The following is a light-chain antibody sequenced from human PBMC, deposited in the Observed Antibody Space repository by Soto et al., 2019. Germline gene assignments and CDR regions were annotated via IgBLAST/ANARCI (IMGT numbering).Light chain of an antibody. CDR2: GNS. Sequence: QSALTQPPSVSGAPGQRVTISCTGSSSNIGAGYDVHWYQQLPGTAPKLLIYGNSNRPSGVPDRFSGSKSGTSASLAITGRQAEDEADYYCQYYDSSLSAVVFGGGTKVTVL. CDR3: QYYDSSLSAVV. J-gene: IGLJ2*01. CDR1: SSNIGAGYD. V-gene: IGLV1-40*01.